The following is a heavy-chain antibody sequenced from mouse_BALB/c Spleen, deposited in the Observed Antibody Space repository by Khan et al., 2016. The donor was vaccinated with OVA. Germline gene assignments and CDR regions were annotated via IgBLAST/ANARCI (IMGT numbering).Heavy chain of an antibody. CDR1: GYTFTTYT. Sequence: QVQLKQSGAELARPGASVKMSCKASGYTFTTYTMHWVKQRPGQGLEWIGYINPSNGYTNYNQKFKEKSTLTADKSSSTAYMQLGSLTSDYSAVYYCAREGAYYRSDGWFSYWGQGTLVTVSA. J-gene: IGHJ3*01. D-gene: IGHD2-14*01. CDR3: AREGAYYRSDGWFSY. CDR2: INPSNGYT. V-gene: IGHV1-4*01.